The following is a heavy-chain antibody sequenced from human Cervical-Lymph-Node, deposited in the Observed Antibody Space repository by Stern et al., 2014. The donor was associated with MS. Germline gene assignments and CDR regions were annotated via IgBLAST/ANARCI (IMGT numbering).Heavy chain of an antibody. D-gene: IGHD3-22*01. V-gene: IGHV1-58*01. J-gene: IGHJ3*02. CDR1: GFTFTNSA. CDR2: IVVSRGKT. Sequence: QMQLVQSGPEVKKPGTSVKVSCKASGFTFTNSAVQWVRQARGQHLEWIGWIVVSRGKTNSAQKFQERVTITRDMSTSTAYMELSSLRSEDTAVYYCAAEPMYYSDSVGAFDIWGQGTMVTVSS. CDR3: AAEPMYYSDSVGAFDI.